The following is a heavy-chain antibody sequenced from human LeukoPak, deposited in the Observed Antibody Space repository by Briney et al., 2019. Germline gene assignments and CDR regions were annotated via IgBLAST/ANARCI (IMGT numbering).Heavy chain of an antibody. J-gene: IGHJ4*02. CDR3: VSTCSSTSCSTFDY. D-gene: IGHD2-2*01. Sequence: GASVTVSCKASGYTFTGYYIHWVRQAPGQGLEWMGWINPNSGGTNYAQKFQGRVTTTRDTSISTAYMELSRLRSDDTAVYYCVSTCSSTSCSTFDYWGQGSLVTVSS. CDR2: INPNSGGT. CDR1: GYTFTGYY. V-gene: IGHV1-2*02.